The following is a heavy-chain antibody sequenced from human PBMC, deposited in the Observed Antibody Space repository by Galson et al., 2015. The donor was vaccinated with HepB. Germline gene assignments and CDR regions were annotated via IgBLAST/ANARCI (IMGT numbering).Heavy chain of an antibody. CDR1: GFTFSSYW. CDR3: ARGGIGWYLEY. V-gene: IGHV3-7*01. Sequence: LRLSCAASGFTFSSYWMNWVRQAPGGGLEWVANIKEDGSDKYYVDSVKGRFTVSRDNAKNLLYLQMNSLRAEDTAVYYCARGGIGWYLEYWGQGTLVTVSS. J-gene: IGHJ4*02. CDR2: IKEDGSDK. D-gene: IGHD6-19*01.